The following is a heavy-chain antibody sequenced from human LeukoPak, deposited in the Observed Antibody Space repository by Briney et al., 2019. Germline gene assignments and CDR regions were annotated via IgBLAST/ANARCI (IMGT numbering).Heavy chain of an antibody. CDR1: GGSISSGGYY. D-gene: IGHD2-15*01. V-gene: IGHV4-30-2*01. CDR3: ARGSFAENAFDI. Sequence: SETLSLTCTVSGGSISSGGYYWSWIRQPPGKGLEWIGYIYHSGSTYYNPSLKSRVTISVDRSKNQFSLKLSSVTAADTAVYYCARGSFAENAFDIWGQGTMVTVSS. J-gene: IGHJ3*02. CDR2: IYHSGST.